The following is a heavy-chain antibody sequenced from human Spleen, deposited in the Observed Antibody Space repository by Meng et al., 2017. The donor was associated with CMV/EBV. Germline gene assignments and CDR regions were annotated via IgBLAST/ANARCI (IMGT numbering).Heavy chain of an antibody. J-gene: IGHJ4*02. V-gene: IGHV4-4*02. CDR2: IYHSGST. CDR3: ARIERRRILKYCGSDCSTTDY. CDR1: GGSISSSNL. Sequence: QVQLQESGPGLVKPSGTLSLTCAVSGGSISSSNLWTWVRQVPGKGLEWIGEIYHSGSTNYNPSLKSRVTISVDKFKNQFSLKLGSVTAADTAVYYCARIERRRILKYCGSDCSTTDYGGKGTLVTVSS. D-gene: IGHD2-21*02.